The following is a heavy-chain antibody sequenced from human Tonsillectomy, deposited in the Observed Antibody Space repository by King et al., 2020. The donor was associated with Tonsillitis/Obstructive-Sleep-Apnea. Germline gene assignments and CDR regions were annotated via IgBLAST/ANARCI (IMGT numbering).Heavy chain of an antibody. J-gene: IGHJ5*02. V-gene: IGHV3-15*01. CDR3: IRGSSRFDP. CDR1: GFTFSNAW. D-gene: IGHD2/OR15-2a*01. CDR2: IKSKTDGGTT. Sequence: QLVQSGGGLVKPGGSLRLSCAASGFTFSNAWMSWVRQAPGKGLEWGGRIKSKTDGGTTDYAAPGKGRFTISRDDSKNTLYLQMNSLKTEDTAVYYCIRGSSRFDPWGQGTLVTVSS.